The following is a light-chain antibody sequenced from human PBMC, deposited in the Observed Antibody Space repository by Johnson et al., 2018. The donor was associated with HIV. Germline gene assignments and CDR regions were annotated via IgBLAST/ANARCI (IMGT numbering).Light chain of an antibody. CDR1: SSNIGNNY. Sequence: QSVLTQPPSVSAAPGQKVTISCSGSSSNIGNNYVSWYQQLPGTAPKLLISDNNKRPSGIPDRFSGSKSGTSATLGITGLQTGDEADYYCGTWDASLSPGGVFGTGTKVTVL. CDR2: DNN. V-gene: IGLV1-51*01. CDR3: GTWDASLSPGGV. J-gene: IGLJ1*01.